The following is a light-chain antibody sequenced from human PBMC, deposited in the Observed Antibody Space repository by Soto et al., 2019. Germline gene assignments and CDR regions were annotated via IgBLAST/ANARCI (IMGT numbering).Light chain of an antibody. Sequence: EIVMTQSPATLSVSPGERATLSCTASQSVSSSLAWYQQKPGQAPRLLIYAASNRATGIPTRFSGSGSGTDFTLTISSLEPEDFGVYYCQQRSDWSPSLTFGGGTKV. CDR1: QSVSSS. CDR3: QQRSDWSPSLT. CDR2: AAS. V-gene: IGKV3-11*01. J-gene: IGKJ4*01.